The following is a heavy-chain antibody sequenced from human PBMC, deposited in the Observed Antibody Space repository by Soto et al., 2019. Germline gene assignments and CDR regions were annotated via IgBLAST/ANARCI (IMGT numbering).Heavy chain of an antibody. CDR2: ISDDGTTK. V-gene: IGHV3-30-3*01. CDR1: GFIFSRYL. CDR3: TRADLTVTLSVFDP. D-gene: IGHD4-17*01. J-gene: IGHJ5*02. Sequence: GGSLRLSCAASGFIFSRYLMHWVRQAPGKGLEWVALISDDGTTKYYADSVTGRFTISRDNSKNTLYLQMNSLSADDTAVYYCTRADLTVTLSVFDPWGQGTLVTVSS.